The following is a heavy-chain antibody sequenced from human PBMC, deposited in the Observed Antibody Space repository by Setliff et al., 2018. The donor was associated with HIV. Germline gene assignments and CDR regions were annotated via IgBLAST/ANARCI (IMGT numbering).Heavy chain of an antibody. CDR1: AGSIRSSTYY. CDR2: IYYSGST. CDR3: ARYGPASVIWFGYLDY. J-gene: IGHJ4*02. Sequence: SETLSLTCTVSAGSIRSSTYYWAWIRQPPGKGLEWIGTIYYSGSTYYNPSLWSRVTISVDTSKNQFYLKMDSVTAADTAFYYCARYGPASVIWFGYLDYWGPGMSVTVS. V-gene: IGHV4-39*01. D-gene: IGHD3-10*01.